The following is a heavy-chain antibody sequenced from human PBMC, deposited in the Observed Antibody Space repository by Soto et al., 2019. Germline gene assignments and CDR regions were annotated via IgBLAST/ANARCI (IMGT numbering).Heavy chain of an antibody. J-gene: IGHJ3*02. Sequence: SETLSLTCTVSGGSISSSSYYWCWIRQPPGKGLEWIGSIYYSGSTYYNPSLKSRVTISVDTSKNQFSLKLSSVTAADTAVYYCASSYYYDSSGSQDAFDIWGQGTMVTVSS. CDR1: GGSISSSSYY. V-gene: IGHV4-39*01. CDR3: ASSYYYDSSGSQDAFDI. CDR2: IYYSGST. D-gene: IGHD3-22*01.